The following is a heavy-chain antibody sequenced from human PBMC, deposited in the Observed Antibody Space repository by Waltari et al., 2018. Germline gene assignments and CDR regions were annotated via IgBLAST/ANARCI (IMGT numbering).Heavy chain of an antibody. V-gene: IGHV4-59*11. D-gene: IGHD6-13*01. CDR1: GGSISSHY. CDR3: ARDEGHSSSWYPSPNYYFDY. J-gene: IGHJ4*02. CDR2: IYYMGST. Sequence: QVQLQESGPGLVKPSETLSLTCTVSGGSISSHYWSRNRKRTGKGLEWNGYIYYMGSTNYNPSLKSRVTISVDTSKNQFSLKLSSVTAADTAVYYCARDEGHSSSWYPSPNYYFDYWGQGTLVTVSS.